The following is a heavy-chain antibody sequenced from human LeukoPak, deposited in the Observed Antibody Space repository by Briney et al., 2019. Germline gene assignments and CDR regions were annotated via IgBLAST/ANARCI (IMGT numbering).Heavy chain of an antibody. CDR1: GGSFSGYY. D-gene: IGHD2-15*01. Sequence: SETLSLTCAVYGGSFSGYYWSWICQPPGKGLEWIGEINHSGGTNYNPSLKSRGTISVATSKNQFSLTLSSVTAAVTAVYYCARGGGYCSGGSSSKPAVHWFDPWGQGTLVTVSS. J-gene: IGHJ5*02. CDR3: ARGGGYCSGGSSSKPAVHWFDP. CDR2: INHSGGT. V-gene: IGHV4-34*01.